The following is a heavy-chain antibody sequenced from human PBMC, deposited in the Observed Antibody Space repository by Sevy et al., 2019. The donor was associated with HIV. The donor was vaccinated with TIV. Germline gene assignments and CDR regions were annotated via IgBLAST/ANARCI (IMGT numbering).Heavy chain of an antibody. J-gene: IGHJ5*02. CDR3: AKDGVSRNKLWDWFDP. Sequence: GGSLRLSCATSGFTFNIYAMSWVRQAPGKGLEWVSTIGGGDTYYADSVKGRFTISRDDSKSAVYLQMNSLRADDTAVYYCAKDGVSRNKLWDWFDPWGQGTLVTSPQ. CDR1: GFTFNIYA. CDR2: IGGGDT. D-gene: IGHD2-21*01. V-gene: IGHV3-23*01.